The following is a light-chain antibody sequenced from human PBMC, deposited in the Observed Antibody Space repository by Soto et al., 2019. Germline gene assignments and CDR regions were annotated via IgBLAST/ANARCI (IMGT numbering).Light chain of an antibody. Sequence: DIQMTQSPSTLSASVGDRVTITCRASESISSFLIWYQQTPGKAPKVLIYGASSLQTGVPSRFSGSGSGTDFTLTIDSLQPEDFAIYYCQQSYSARWPFGQGTKVEIK. V-gene: IGKV1-39*01. CDR2: GAS. CDR3: QQSYSARWP. CDR1: ESISSF. J-gene: IGKJ1*01.